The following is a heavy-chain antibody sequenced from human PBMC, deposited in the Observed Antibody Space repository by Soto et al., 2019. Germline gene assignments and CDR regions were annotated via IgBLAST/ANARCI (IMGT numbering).Heavy chain of an antibody. CDR1: GYTFIDNY. D-gene: IGHD3-3*01. CDR2: INPALGTT. CDR3: ARGHYDFGGAMDV. Sequence: QVQLVQSGAEVRKPGASVKVSCKAYGYTFIDNYIHWMRQAPGQGLEWMGWINPALGTTKYALKFQDWVALTRDTSINSAFMELTRLKSDDTAVYYCARGHYDFGGAMDVWGQGTTVTVSS. J-gene: IGHJ6*02. V-gene: IGHV1-2*04.